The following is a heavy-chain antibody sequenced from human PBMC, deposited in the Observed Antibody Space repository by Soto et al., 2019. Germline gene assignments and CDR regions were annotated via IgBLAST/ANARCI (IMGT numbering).Heavy chain of an antibody. CDR2: IKQDGSEK. J-gene: IGHJ4*02. Sequence: GGSLRLSCAASGFTFSSYWMSWVRQAPGKGLEWVANIKQDGSEKYYVDSVKGRFTISRDNAKNSLCLQMNSLRAEDTAVYYCARDAPRVRSGATAFLYWGQGTLVTVSS. CDR1: GFTFSSYW. CDR3: ARDAPRVRSGATAFLY. V-gene: IGHV3-7*04. D-gene: IGHD3-10*01.